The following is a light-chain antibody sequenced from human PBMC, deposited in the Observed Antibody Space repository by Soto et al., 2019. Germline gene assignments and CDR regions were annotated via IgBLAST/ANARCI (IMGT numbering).Light chain of an antibody. CDR2: DVT. CDR3: SSYVAGDILV. V-gene: IGLV2-11*01. Sequence: QSVLTQPRSVSGSLGQSVTLSCSCTSHNFGGYNFVSWYQHPPGQAPKLIIYDVTKRPSGVPDRFSGSKSATTASLTISGLQAADEADYYCSSYVAGDILVFGGGTKVTVL. J-gene: IGLJ2*01. CDR1: SHNFGGYNF.